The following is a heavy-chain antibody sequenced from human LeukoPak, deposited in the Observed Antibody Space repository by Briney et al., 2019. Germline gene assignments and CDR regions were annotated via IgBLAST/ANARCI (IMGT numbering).Heavy chain of an antibody. V-gene: IGHV3-7*01. CDR1: GFTFSSYR. CDR3: AREFVVVVAATPVFDY. D-gene: IGHD2-15*01. Sequence: PGGSLRLSCAASGFTFSSYRMSWVRQAPGKGLEWVANIKQDGSEKYYVDSVKGRFTISRDNAKNSLYLQMNSLRAEDTAVYYCAREFVVVVAATPVFDYWGQGTLVTVSS. CDR2: IKQDGSEK. J-gene: IGHJ4*02.